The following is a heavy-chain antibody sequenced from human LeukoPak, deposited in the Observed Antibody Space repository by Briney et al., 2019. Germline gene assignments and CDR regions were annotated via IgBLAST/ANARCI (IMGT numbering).Heavy chain of an antibody. J-gene: IGHJ4*02. Sequence: GALRLSCAASGFTFSDYYVSWIRRAPGKGLEWISFISSSSSYTNYADSVKGRFTISRDNAKNSLYLQMNRLRAEDTAMYYCASRSSSGSFDYWGQGTLVTVSS. CDR2: ISSSSSYT. CDR3: ASRSSSGSFDY. V-gene: IGHV3-11*03. CDR1: GFTFSDYY. D-gene: IGHD3-22*01.